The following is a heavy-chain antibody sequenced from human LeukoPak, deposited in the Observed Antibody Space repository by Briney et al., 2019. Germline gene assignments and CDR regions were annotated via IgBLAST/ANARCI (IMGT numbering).Heavy chain of an antibody. Sequence: SETLSLTCAVYGGSFSGYYWSWIRQPPGKGLEWIGETNHSGSTNYNPSLKSRVTISVDTSKNQFSLKLSSVTAADTAVYYCARSPGDRAYYYDSSPGADQGYWGQGTLVTVSS. CDR1: GGSFSGYY. D-gene: IGHD3-22*01. CDR2: TNHSGST. V-gene: IGHV4-34*01. CDR3: ARSPGDRAYYYDSSPGADQGY. J-gene: IGHJ4*02.